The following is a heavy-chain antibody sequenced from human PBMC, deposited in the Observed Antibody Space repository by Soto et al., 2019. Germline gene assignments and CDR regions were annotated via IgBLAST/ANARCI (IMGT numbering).Heavy chain of an antibody. Sequence: EVQLLESGGGLVQPGGSLRLSCAASGFSFNRYVMAWVRQAPGKGLEWVSAMSGDAVSTYYPDSVKGRFTISRDNSENTLFLQMNSLRAEDSAVYYCAKASGSGWPYYFDSWGQGTLVTVSS. CDR2: MSGDAVST. J-gene: IGHJ4*02. D-gene: IGHD6-25*01. V-gene: IGHV3-23*01. CDR3: AKASGSGWPYYFDS. CDR1: GFSFNRYV.